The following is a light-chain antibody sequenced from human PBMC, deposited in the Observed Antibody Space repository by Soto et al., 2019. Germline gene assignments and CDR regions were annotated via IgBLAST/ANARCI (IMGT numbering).Light chain of an antibody. CDR1: SSNIGSNS. CDR3: ATWDDSLSVLYV. J-gene: IGLJ1*01. CDR2: RNN. V-gene: IGLV1-47*01. Sequence: QSVLTQPPSASGTPGQRATISCSGGSSNIGSNSVYWYQQFPGTAPKLLIYRNNRRPSGVPDRFSGSKSGTSASLAISGLRSEDEADYYCATWDDSLSVLYVFGDGTKVTVL.